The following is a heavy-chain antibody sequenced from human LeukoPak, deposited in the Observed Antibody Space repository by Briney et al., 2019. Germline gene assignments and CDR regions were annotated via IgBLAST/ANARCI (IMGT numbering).Heavy chain of an antibody. D-gene: IGHD3-22*01. CDR3: AKRTGNYDSSGYPNY. CDR2: ISGSGVST. J-gene: IGHJ4*02. Sequence: GGSLRLSCAASGFTFSTYAMSWVRQAPGKGLEWVSAISGSGVSTYYADSVKGRFTISRDNSKNTLYLQINSLRAEDTAVYYCAKRTGNYDSSGYPNYWGQGTLVTVSS. V-gene: IGHV3-23*01. CDR1: GFTFSTYA.